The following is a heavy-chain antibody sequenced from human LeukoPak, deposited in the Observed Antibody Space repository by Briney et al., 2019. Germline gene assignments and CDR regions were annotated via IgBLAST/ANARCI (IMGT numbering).Heavy chain of an antibody. Sequence: ASVKDSCKACGYTFSRYDIDWVRQAPGQGLAGVGWMYTYDGKTKYAEKLRRRVTMTTHTSTNTADMELRTLTSDDTAEYFGARGVREQHLYASWFGPWGQKTPLTVSS. CDR2: MYTYDGKT. CDR3: ARGVREQHLYASWFGP. CDR1: GYTFSRYD. V-gene: IGHV1-18*01. J-gene: IGHJ5*02. D-gene: IGHD6-13*01.